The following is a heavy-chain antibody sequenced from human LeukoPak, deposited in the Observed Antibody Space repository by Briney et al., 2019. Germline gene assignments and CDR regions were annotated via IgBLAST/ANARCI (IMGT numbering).Heavy chain of an antibody. V-gene: IGHV1-2*02. CDR3: ARGLVVTAILGYYGMDV. Sequence: ASVKVSCKASGYTFTGYYMHWVRQAPGRGLEWMGWINPNSGGTNYAQKFQGRVTMTRDTSISTAYMELSRLRSDDTAVYYCARGLVVTAILGYYGMDVWGQGTTVTVSS. D-gene: IGHD2-21*02. CDR2: INPNSGGT. CDR1: GYTFTGYY. J-gene: IGHJ6*02.